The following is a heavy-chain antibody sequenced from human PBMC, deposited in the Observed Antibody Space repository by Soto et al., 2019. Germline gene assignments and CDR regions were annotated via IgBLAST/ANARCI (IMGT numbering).Heavy chain of an antibody. CDR1: GYTFTTNT. V-gene: IGHV1-3*01. CDR3: ASEGVVVVADELNYDYNYMDV. CDR2: INGGNGNT. D-gene: IGHD2-15*01. J-gene: IGHJ6*03. Sequence: QVQFVQSGAEVKKPGASVKVSCKASGYTFTTNTIHWVRQAPGQRLEWMGWINGGNGNTKYSQKFQGRGTITRDTSASTAYMELSGLGSEDTAVYYCASEGVVVVADELNYDYNYMDVWGKGTTVTVSS.